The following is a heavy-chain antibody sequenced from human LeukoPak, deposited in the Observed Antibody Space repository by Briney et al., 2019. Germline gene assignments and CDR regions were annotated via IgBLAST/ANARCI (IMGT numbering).Heavy chain of an antibody. CDR1: GFTFSSYA. CDR2: ISGSGGST. Sequence: GGSLRLSCAASGFTFSSYAMSWVRQAPGKGLEWVSAISGSGGSTYYADSVKGRFTTARDNSKNTLYLQMNSLRADDTAVYYCAKNRASGSGSFDYWGQGTLVTVSS. D-gene: IGHD3-10*01. V-gene: IGHV3-23*01. CDR3: AKNRASGSGSFDY. J-gene: IGHJ4*02.